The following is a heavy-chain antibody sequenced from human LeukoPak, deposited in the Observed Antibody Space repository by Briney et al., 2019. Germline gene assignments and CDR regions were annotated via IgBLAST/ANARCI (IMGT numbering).Heavy chain of an antibody. CDR2: ISSSSSYI. J-gene: IGHJ4*02. Sequence: GGSLRLSCGASGFTFSSYSMNWVRQAPGKGLEWVSSISSSSSYIYYADSVKGRFTISRDNAKNSLYLQMNSLRAEDTAVYYCARGSIVGADYFDYWGQGTLVTVSS. D-gene: IGHD1-26*01. CDR1: GFTFSSYS. CDR3: ARGSIVGADYFDY. V-gene: IGHV3-21*01.